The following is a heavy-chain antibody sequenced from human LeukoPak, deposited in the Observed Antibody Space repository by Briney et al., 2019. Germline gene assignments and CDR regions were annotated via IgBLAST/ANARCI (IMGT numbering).Heavy chain of an antibody. V-gene: IGHV4-59*02. CDR3: ARVFDDSSGYYYDEYFQH. Sequence: SETLSLTCTVSGGSVSSYYWSWIRQPPGKGLEWIGYIYYSGSTYYNPSLKSRVTISVDTSKNQFSLKLSSVTAANTAVYYCARVFDDSSGYYYDEYFQHWGQGTLVIVSS. J-gene: IGHJ1*01. D-gene: IGHD3-22*01. CDR1: GGSVSSYY. CDR2: IYYSGST.